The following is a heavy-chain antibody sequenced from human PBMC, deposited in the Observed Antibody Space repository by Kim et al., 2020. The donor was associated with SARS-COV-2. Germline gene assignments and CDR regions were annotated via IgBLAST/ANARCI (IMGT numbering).Heavy chain of an antibody. J-gene: IGHJ2*01. CDR3: AKFSDFWSGYHHWYFDL. CDR2: ISGSGGST. CDR1: GFTFSSYA. V-gene: IGHV3-23*01. Sequence: GGSLRLSCAASGFTFSSYAMSWVRQAPGKGLEWVSAISGSGGSTYYADSVKGRFTISRDNSKNTLYLQMNSLRAEDTAVYYCAKFSDFWSGYHHWYFDLWGRGTLVTVSS. D-gene: IGHD3-3*01.